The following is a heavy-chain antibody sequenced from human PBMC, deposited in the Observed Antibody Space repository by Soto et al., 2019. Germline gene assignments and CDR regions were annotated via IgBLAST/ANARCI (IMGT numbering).Heavy chain of an antibody. J-gene: IGHJ4*02. CDR2: IYWDDDK. Sequence: QITLKESGPTLVKPTQTLTLTCTFSGFSLDTSGVGVGWIRQPPGKALEWLALIYWDDDKRYSPSLKSRLTITKDTSKNQVVLTMTHVDPVDTATYYCAHTGGGLWGTAMAPLDYWGQGTLVTVSS. D-gene: IGHD5-18*01. V-gene: IGHV2-5*02. CDR1: GFSLDTSGVG. CDR3: AHTGGGLWGTAMAPLDY.